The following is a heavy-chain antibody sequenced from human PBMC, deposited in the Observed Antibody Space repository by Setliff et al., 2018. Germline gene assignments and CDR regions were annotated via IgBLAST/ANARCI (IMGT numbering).Heavy chain of an antibody. CDR1: GGTFSSYA. CDR2: IIPIFGTA. CDR3: ARGGLRGPLNYYYYYMDV. J-gene: IGHJ6*03. Sequence: SVKVSCKASGGTFSSYAISWVRQAPGQGLEWMGGIIPIFGTANYAQKFQGRVTITADKSTSTAYMELSSLRSEDTAVYYCARGGLRGPLNYYYYYMDVWGKGTTVTVSS. V-gene: IGHV1-69*06. D-gene: IGHD4-17*01.